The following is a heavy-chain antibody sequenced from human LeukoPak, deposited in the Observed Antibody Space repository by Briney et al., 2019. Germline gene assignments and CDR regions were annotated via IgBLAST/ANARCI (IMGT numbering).Heavy chain of an antibody. Sequence: ASVKVSCKVSGYTLTELSMHWVRQAPGKGLEWMGGFDPEDGETIYAQKFQGSVTMTEDTSTDTAYMELSSLRSEDTAVYYCATALMEMATMGAFDIWGQGTMVTVSS. D-gene: IGHD5-24*01. CDR1: GYTLTELS. CDR2: FDPEDGET. CDR3: ATALMEMATMGAFDI. J-gene: IGHJ3*02. V-gene: IGHV1-24*01.